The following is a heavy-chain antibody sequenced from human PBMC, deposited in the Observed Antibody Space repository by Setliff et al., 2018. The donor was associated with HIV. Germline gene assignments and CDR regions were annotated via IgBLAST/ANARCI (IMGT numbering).Heavy chain of an antibody. J-gene: IGHJ2*01. Sequence: PGGSLRLSCAASGFTFSNSWMHWVRQAPGKGLVWVSRINTDGSSATYADSVKGRFTISRDNGKKSLYLQMDSLRDEDTAVYFCARDVAVVIPGYFDLWGRGTLVTVSS. V-gene: IGHV3-74*03. D-gene: IGHD6-19*01. CDR3: ARDVAVVIPGYFDL. CDR1: GFTFSNSW. CDR2: INTDGSSA.